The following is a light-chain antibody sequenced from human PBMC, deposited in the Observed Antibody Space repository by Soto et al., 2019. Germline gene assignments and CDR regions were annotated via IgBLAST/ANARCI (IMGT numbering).Light chain of an antibody. Sequence: QSALTQLRSVSGSPGQSVTISCTGTSSDVGGYNYVSWYQQYPGKAPKLIIYNVGTRRLVVPGRFSGSKSGNTASLTISGLQAEDEAQYYCCSYAGSYTFVFGSGTKV. CDR3: CSYAGSYTFV. CDR2: NVG. J-gene: IGLJ1*01. CDR1: SSDVGGYNY. V-gene: IGLV2-11*01.